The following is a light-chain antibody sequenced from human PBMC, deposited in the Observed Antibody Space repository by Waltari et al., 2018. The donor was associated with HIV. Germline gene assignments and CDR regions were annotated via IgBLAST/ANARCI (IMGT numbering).Light chain of an antibody. Sequence: DVGTYNYVSWFQHHPGKAPKLIISEVSNRPSGVSHRFSGSKSGNTASLIISGRQAEDEASYYCTSYTTTNTWVFGGGTNLTVL. CDR3: TSYTTTNTWV. J-gene: IGLJ3*02. CDR1: DVGTYNY. CDR2: EVS. V-gene: IGLV2-14*01.